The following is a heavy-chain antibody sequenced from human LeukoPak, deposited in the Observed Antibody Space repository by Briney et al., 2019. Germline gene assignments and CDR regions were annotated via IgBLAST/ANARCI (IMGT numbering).Heavy chain of an antibody. CDR2: INPNSGGT. Sequence: ASVKVSCKASGYTFTGYYMHWVRQAPGQGLEWMGWINPNSGGTNYAQKFQGRVTMTRDTSISTACMELSRLRSDDTAVYYCARDGKRGYSGYGPIDYWGQGTLVTVSS. CDR1: GYTFTGYY. J-gene: IGHJ4*02. V-gene: IGHV1-2*02. D-gene: IGHD5-12*01. CDR3: ARDGKRGYSGYGPIDY.